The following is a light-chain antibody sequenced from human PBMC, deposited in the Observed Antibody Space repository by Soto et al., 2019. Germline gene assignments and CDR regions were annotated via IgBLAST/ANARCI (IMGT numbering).Light chain of an antibody. Sequence: QSGQTVPRSGSGSPGQSVTISCTGTGNDVGAYNYVSWYQQHPGRPPKLLIYGVVRWPSGVPDRFSGSKSGNTASLTISGLQAEDEADYFCCSSAGGYTYRFGPATKVTVL. J-gene: IGLJ1*01. CDR3: CSSAGGYTYR. V-gene: IGLV2-11*01. CDR1: GNDVGAYNY. CDR2: GVV.